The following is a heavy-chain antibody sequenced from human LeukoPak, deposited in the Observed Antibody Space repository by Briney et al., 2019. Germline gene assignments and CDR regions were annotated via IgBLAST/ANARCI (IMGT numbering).Heavy chain of an antibody. D-gene: IGHD6-6*01. Sequence: PGGSLRLSCAASGFTFSSYAMSWVRQAPGKGLEWVSAISGSGGSTYYADSVKGRFTISRDNAKNSLYLQMNSLRAEDTAVYYCARGAARLSGAFDIWGQGTMVTVSS. J-gene: IGHJ3*02. CDR1: GFTFSSYA. CDR3: ARGAARLSGAFDI. V-gene: IGHV3-23*01. CDR2: ISGSGGST.